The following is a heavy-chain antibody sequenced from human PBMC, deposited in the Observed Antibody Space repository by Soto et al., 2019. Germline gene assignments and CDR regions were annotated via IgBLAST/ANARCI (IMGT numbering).Heavy chain of an antibody. CDR2: ISGSGGST. V-gene: IGHV3-23*01. CDR1: GFTFSSYA. CDR3: EKDHPMIEAWFDP. Sequence: EVQLLESGGGLVQPGGSLRLSCAASGFTFSSYAMSWVRQAPGKGLEWVSAISGSGGSTYYADSVKGRFTISTDNSKNTLYLQMNSLRAEDTAVDYCEKDHPMIEAWFDPWGQGTLVTVSS. J-gene: IGHJ5*02. D-gene: IGHD3-22*01.